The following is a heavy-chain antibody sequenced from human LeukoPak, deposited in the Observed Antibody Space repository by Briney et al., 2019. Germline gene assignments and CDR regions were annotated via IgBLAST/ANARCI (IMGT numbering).Heavy chain of an antibody. CDR1: GGSFSGYY. CDR3: ARDGADSGVYYYYYMDV. Sequence: PSETLSLTCAVYGGSFSGYYWSWIRQPPGKGLEWIGEINHSGSTNYNPSLKSRVTISVDTSKNQFSLKLSSVTAADTAVYYCARDGADSGVYYYYYMDVWGKGTTVTVSS. V-gene: IGHV4-34*01. CDR2: INHSGST. D-gene: IGHD4/OR15-4a*01. J-gene: IGHJ6*03.